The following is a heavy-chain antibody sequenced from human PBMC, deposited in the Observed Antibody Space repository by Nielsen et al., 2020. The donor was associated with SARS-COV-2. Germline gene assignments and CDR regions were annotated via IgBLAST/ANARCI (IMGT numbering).Heavy chain of an antibody. J-gene: IGHJ4*02. Sequence: KVSCKGSGYSFTSYWISWVRQMPGKGLEWMGRIDPSDSYTNYSPSFQGHVTISADKSISTAYLQWSSLKASDTAMYYCARLAVEYCSGGSCPTGLNYWGQGTLVTVSS. CDR2: IDPSDSYT. D-gene: IGHD2-15*01. CDR3: ARLAVEYCSGGSCPTGLNY. V-gene: IGHV5-10-1*01. CDR1: GYSFTSYW.